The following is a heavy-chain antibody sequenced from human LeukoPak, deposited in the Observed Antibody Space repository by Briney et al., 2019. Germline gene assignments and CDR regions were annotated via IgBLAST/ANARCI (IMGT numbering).Heavy chain of an antibody. V-gene: IGHV4-61*02. D-gene: IGHD2-2*01. Sequence: PSETLSLTCTVSGGSISSGSYYWSWIRQPAGKGLEWIGRIYTSGSTNYNPSLKSRVTISVDTSKNQFSLKLSSVTAADTAVYYCARDLGYCSSTSCSYFDYWGQGTLVTVSS. CDR1: GGSISSGSYY. CDR2: IYTSGST. J-gene: IGHJ4*02. CDR3: ARDLGYCSSTSCSYFDY.